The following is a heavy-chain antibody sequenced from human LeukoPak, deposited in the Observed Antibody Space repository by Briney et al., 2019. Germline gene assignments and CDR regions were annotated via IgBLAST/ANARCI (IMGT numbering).Heavy chain of an antibody. CDR3: ARDLFYGGNSRYSQH. CDR1: GYTFTSYG. V-gene: IGHV1-18*01. CDR2: ISAYNGNT. Sequence: GASVKVSCKASGYTFTSYGISWVRQAPGQGLEWMGWISAYNGNTNYAQKLQGRVTMTTDTSTSTAYMELRSLRSDDTAVYYCARDLFYGGNSRYSQHWGQGTLVTVSS. D-gene: IGHD4-23*01. J-gene: IGHJ1*01.